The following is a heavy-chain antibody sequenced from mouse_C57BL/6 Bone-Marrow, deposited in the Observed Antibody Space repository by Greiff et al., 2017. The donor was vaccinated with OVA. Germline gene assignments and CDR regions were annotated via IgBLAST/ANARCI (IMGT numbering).Heavy chain of an antibody. CDR2: IRSKSNNYAT. J-gene: IGHJ3*01. CDR3: VRLGGWFAY. CDR1: GFSFNTYA. V-gene: IGHV10-1*01. D-gene: IGHD1-1*02. Sequence: EVHLVESGGGLVQPKGSLKLSCAASGFSFNTYAMNWVRQAPGKGLEWVARIRSKSNNYATYYADSVKDRFTISRDDSESMLYLQMNNLKTEDTAMYYCVRLGGWFAYWGQGTLVTVSA.